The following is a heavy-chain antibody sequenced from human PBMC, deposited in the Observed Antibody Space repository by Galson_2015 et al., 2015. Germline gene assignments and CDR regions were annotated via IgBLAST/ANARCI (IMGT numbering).Heavy chain of an antibody. CDR3: ARVGTYSSSWYLAFDI. CDR2: ISAYNGNT. D-gene: IGHD6-13*01. J-gene: IGHJ3*02. V-gene: IGHV1-18*01. CDR1: GYTFTSYG. Sequence: SVKVSCKASGYTFTSYGISWVRQAPGQGLEWMGWISAYNGNTNYAQKLQGRVTMTTDTSTSTAYMELRSLRSDDTAVYYCARVGTYSSSWYLAFDIWGQGTMVTVSS.